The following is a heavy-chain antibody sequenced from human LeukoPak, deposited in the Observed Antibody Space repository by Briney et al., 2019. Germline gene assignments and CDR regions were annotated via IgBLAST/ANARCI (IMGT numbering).Heavy chain of an antibody. CDR2: IIPIFGTA. V-gene: IGHV1-69*01. D-gene: IGHD3-22*01. CDR1: GGTFSSYA. J-gene: IGHJ5*02. CDR3: ARGYITMISGQEHWFDP. Sequence: SVKVSCKASGGTFSSYAISWVRQAPGQGLEWMGGIIPIFGTANYAQKFQGRVTITADESTSTAYMELSSLRSEDTAVYYCARGYITMISGQEHWFDPWGQGTLVTVSS.